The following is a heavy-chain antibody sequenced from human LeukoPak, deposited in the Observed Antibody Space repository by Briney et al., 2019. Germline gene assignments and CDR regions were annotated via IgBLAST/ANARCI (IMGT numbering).Heavy chain of an antibody. J-gene: IGHJ4*02. CDR2: ISSSDSTT. Sequence: PGGSLRLSCAASGFTFSSYEMHWVRPAPGKGLEWVSYISSSDSTTYYADSVKGRFTITRNNAKNSLFLQLNSLRAEDTAGYYCQRDYGGSSPFDYWGQGTLVTVSS. D-gene: IGHD4-23*01. V-gene: IGHV3-48*03. CDR1: GFTFSSYE. CDR3: QRDYGGSSPFDY.